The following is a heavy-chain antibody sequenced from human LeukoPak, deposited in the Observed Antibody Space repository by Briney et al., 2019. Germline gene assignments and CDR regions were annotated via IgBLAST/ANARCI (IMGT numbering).Heavy chain of an antibody. Sequence: ASVKVSCKVSGYTLTELSMHWVRQAPGKGLEWMGGFDPEDGETIYAQKFQGRVTMTEDTSTDTAYMELSSLRSEDTAVYYCARGFVDYDILTGYSPGDYWGQRTLVTVSS. CDR1: GYTLTELS. V-gene: IGHV1-24*01. CDR2: FDPEDGET. CDR3: ARGFVDYDILTGYSPGDY. D-gene: IGHD3-9*01. J-gene: IGHJ4*02.